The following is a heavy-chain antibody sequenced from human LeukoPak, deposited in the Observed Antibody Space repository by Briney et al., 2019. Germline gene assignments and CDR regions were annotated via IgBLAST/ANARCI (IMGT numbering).Heavy chain of an antibody. CDR1: GLTVTNNY. V-gene: IGHV3-66*01. Sequence: GGSLRLSCAASGLTVTNNYWHWVRQPPGRGPEWISILYSDGDTKYADSVKGRFTFSRDSSRNTLYLQMNGLRAEDTAVYYCTYGDYPLTYWGQGTLVSVSS. J-gene: IGHJ4*02. CDR2: LYSDGDT. D-gene: IGHD4-17*01. CDR3: TYGDYPLTY.